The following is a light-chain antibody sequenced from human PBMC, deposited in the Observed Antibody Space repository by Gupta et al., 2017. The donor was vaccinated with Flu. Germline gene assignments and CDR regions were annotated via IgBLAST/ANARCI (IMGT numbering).Light chain of an antibody. V-gene: IGLV3-21*02. CDR2: DDN. J-gene: IGLJ3*02. CDR3: QVWERSNDHRV. CDR1: NIGSKS. Sequence: SYVLTQPPSVSVAPGQTARITCGGNNIGSKSVHWYQQKPGQAPVLVVYDDNDRPSGIPERLSGSNSGTTATLLISRVEVGDEADYYCQVWERSNDHRVFGGGTKLTVL.